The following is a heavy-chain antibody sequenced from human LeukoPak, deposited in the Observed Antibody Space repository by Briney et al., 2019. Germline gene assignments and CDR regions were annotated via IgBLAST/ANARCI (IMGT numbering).Heavy chain of an antibody. CDR2: ISAYNGNT. J-gene: IGHJ2*01. V-gene: IGHV1-18*01. D-gene: IGHD7-27*01. CDR3: ARDTPGWYFDP. CDR1: GYTFTSYG. Sequence: ASVKVSCKASGYTFTSYGISWVRQAPGQGLEWMGWISAYNGNTNYAQKLQGRVTMTTDTSTSTAYMELRGLRSDATAVYDCARDTPGWYFDPWGRGTLVTVSS.